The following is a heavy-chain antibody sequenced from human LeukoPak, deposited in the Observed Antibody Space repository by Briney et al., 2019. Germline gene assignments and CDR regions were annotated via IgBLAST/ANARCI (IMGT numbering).Heavy chain of an antibody. D-gene: IGHD6-6*01. V-gene: IGHV4-59*01. J-gene: IGHJ4*02. CDR1: GGSISSYY. CDR2: IYYSGST. CDR3: AREGGIAARPFDY. Sequence: SETLSLTCTVSGGSISSYYWSWIRQPPGKGLEWIGYIYYSGSTNYNPSLKSRVTISVDTSKNQFSLKLGSVTAADTAVYYCAREGGIAARPFDYWGQGTLVTVSS.